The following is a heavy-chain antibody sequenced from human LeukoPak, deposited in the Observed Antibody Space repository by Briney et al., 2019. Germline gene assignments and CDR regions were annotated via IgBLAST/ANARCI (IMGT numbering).Heavy chain of an antibody. CDR2: ISGSGGGT. CDR3: AKSRGATDYYGLDV. CDR1: GFTFSSYA. Sequence: GGSLRLSCAASGFTFSSYAMSWVRQAPGKGLEWVSPISGSGGGTYYADSVKGRFTISRDNSKNTLYLQMNSLRDEDTAVYYCAKSRGATDYYGLDVWGQGTTVTVSS. J-gene: IGHJ6*02. V-gene: IGHV3-23*01.